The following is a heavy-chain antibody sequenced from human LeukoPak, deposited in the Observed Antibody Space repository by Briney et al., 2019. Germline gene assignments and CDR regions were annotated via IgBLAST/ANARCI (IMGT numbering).Heavy chain of an antibody. CDR3: ARDQQLRLGELSSGFDY. V-gene: IGHV3-7*03. D-gene: IGHD3-16*02. CDR2: IKQDGSEK. CDR1: GFTFSNYW. Sequence: GGSLRLSCAASGFTFSNYWMFWVRQAPGKGLEWVADIKQDGSEKYYVDSVKGRFTISRDNAKNSLYLQMNSLRAEDTAVYYCARDQQLRLGELSSGFDYWGQGTLVTVSS. J-gene: IGHJ4*02.